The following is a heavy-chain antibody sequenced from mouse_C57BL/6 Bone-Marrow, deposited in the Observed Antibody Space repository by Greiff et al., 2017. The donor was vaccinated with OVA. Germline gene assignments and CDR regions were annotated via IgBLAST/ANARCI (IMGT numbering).Heavy chain of an antibody. Sequence: QVQLQQSGAELVRPGASVTLSCKASGYTFTDYEMHWVKQTPVHGLEWIGAIDPETGGTAYNQKFKGKAILTADKSSSTAYLELRSLTSEDSAVYCCTRPTMVRAWFAYWGQGTLVTVSA. D-gene: IGHD1-1*02. CDR3: TRPTMVRAWFAY. J-gene: IGHJ3*01. CDR1: GYTFTDYE. V-gene: IGHV1-15*01. CDR2: IDPETGGT.